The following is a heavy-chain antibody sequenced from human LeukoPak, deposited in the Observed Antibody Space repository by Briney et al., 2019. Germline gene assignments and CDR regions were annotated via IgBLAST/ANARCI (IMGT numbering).Heavy chain of an antibody. V-gene: IGHV3-9*01. CDR1: GFTFDDYA. CDR2: ISWSSGSI. CDR3: AKDLHSGYDSPPIFDY. D-gene: IGHD5-12*01. Sequence: GGSLRLSCAASGFTFDDYAMHWLRQAPGKGLEWVSGISWSSGSIGYADPVKGRFTISRDSAKNSLYLQMNSLRAEDTALYYCAKDLHSGYDSPPIFDYWGQGTLVTVSS. J-gene: IGHJ4*02.